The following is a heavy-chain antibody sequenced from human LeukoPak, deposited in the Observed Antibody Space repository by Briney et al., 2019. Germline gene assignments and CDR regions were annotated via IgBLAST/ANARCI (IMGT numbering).Heavy chain of an antibody. V-gene: IGHV3-48*03. J-gene: IGHJ4*02. D-gene: IGHD6-13*01. Sequence: GGSLRLSCAASGFTFSSYEMNWVRQAPGKGLEWVSTISRSATTIYYADSVKGRFTISRDNAKNSLYLQMNSLRAEDTAVYYCARVGVLSSSWLLYWGQGTLVTVSS. CDR2: ISRSATTI. CDR3: ARVGVLSSSWLLY. CDR1: GFTFSSYE.